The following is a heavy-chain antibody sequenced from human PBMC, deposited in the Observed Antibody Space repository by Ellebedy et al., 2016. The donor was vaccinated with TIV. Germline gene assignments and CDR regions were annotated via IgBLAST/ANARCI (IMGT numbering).Heavy chain of an antibody. CDR1: GFTFSGYT. CDR3: AKVGFGDFDY. Sequence: GGSLRLXCAASGFTFSGYTMIWVRQAPGKGLEWVAVISGSGDLIFYADSVKGRFSISRDNSRNSLYLQLNSLRGDDTAVYYCAKVGFGDFDYWGQGTLVTVSS. D-gene: IGHD3-10*01. CDR2: ISGSGDLI. V-gene: IGHV3-23*01. J-gene: IGHJ4*02.